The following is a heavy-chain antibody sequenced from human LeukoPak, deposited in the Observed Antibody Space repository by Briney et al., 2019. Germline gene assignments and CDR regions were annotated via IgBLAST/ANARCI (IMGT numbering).Heavy chain of an antibody. CDR3: AIREMYSSGWCLGY. CDR2: ISGSGGST. V-gene: IGHV3-23*01. CDR1: GFTFSSYA. Sequence: GGSLRLSCAASGFTFSSYAMGWVRQAPGEGLEWVSAISGSGGSTYYADSVKGRFTISRDSSKNTLYLQMNSLRAEDTALYYCAIREMYSSGWCLGYWGQGTLVTVSS. J-gene: IGHJ4*02. D-gene: IGHD6-19*01.